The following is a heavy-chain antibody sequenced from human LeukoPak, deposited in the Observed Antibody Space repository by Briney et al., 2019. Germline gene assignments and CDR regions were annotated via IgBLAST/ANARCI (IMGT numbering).Heavy chain of an antibody. V-gene: IGHV1-2*02. Sequence: ASVTVSCKASGYIFTGSYIHWVRQAPGQGLEWMGWVSPSSGDTNCTQRFHGRVTLTRDTSITTVYMHLTSLTSDDTAVYFCARATRPASWYTYFQSWGQGTLVTVSS. CDR2: VSPSSGDT. CDR3: ARATRPASWYTYFQS. D-gene: IGHD6-13*01. J-gene: IGHJ4*02. CDR1: GYIFTGSY.